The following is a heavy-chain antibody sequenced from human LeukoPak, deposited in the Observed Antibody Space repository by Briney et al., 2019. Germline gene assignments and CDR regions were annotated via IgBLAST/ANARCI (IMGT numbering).Heavy chain of an antibody. V-gene: IGHV4-59*01. CDR3: ARGERGVIAFDP. CDR2: IYYSGST. D-gene: IGHD2/OR15-2a*01. CDR1: GGSISSYY. Sequence: ASETLSLTCTVSGGSISSYYWSWIRQPPGKGLEWIGYIYYSGSTNYNPSLKSRVTISVDTSKNQFSLKPSSVTAADTAVYYCARGERGVIAFDPWGQGTLVTVSS. J-gene: IGHJ5*02.